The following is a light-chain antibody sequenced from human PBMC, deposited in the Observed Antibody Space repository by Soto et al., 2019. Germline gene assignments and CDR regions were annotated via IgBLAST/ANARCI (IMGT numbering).Light chain of an antibody. CDR3: HQYDNYST. CDR2: KAS. CDR1: QSVGTW. J-gene: IGKJ4*01. V-gene: IGKV1-5*03. Sequence: DIQMTQSPSTLSASVGDRVTITCRASQSVGTWLAWYQLKPGKAPNVLIYKASSLQSGVPSRFSGSGSGTEFSLSISSLQPDDFATYFCHQYDNYSTFGGGTRVEIK.